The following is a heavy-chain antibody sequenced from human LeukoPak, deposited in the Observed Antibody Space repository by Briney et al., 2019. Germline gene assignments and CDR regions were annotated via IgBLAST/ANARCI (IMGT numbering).Heavy chain of an antibody. J-gene: IGHJ4*02. CDR3: TRSDSSGYYLDY. CDR1: EYTFTSYA. CDR2: INTNTGNP. D-gene: IGHD3-22*01. Sequence: ASVQVSCKASEYTFTSYALNWVRQAPGQGLEWMGWINTNTGNPTYAQGFTGRFVFSSDTSVGTAYLQINSLEAEDTAVYYCTRSDSSGYYLDYWGQGTLVTVSS. V-gene: IGHV7-4-1*02.